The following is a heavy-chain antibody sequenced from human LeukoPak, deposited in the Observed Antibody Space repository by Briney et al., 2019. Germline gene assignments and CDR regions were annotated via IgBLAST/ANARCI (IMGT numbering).Heavy chain of an antibody. D-gene: IGHD5-24*01. Sequence: PGGSLRLSCAASGFTFSSYEMNWVRQAPGKGLEWVSYISSSGSTIYYADSVKGRFSISRDNSKNTLYLQMNSLRAEDTAVYYCAKERVWLQAYYYYYYMDVWGKGTTVTVSS. V-gene: IGHV3-48*03. CDR1: GFTFSSYE. J-gene: IGHJ6*03. CDR2: ISSSGSTI. CDR3: AKERVWLQAYYYYYYMDV.